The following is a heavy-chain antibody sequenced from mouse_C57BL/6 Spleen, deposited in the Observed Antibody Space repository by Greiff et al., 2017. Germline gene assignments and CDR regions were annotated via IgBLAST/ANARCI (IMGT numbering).Heavy chain of an antibody. Sequence: QVQLQQPGAELVMPGASVKLSCKASGYTFTSYWMHWVKQRPGQGLEWIGEIDPSDSYTNYNQKFKGKSTLTVDKSSSTAYMQLSSLTSEDSAVYYCARSGLWAMDDWGQGTSVTVSS. CDR2: IDPSDSYT. D-gene: IGHD6-5*01. V-gene: IGHV1-69*01. CDR3: ARSGLWAMDD. CDR1: GYTFTSYW. J-gene: IGHJ4*01.